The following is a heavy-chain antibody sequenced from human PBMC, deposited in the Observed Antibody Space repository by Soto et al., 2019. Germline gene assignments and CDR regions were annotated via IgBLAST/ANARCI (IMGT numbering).Heavy chain of an antibody. D-gene: IGHD1-7*01. V-gene: IGHV3-23*01. CDR3: AKDRNYPRDQFHY. CDR2: ISANGQGI. Sequence: GGSLRLSCAASGFTFSTYALSWVGQAPGKGLEWVSAISANGQGIYYADSVTGRFTISRDNSKNTIFLHMDSLRAEDTAVYYCAKDRNYPRDQFHYWGQGTLATVSS. CDR1: GFTFSTYA. J-gene: IGHJ4*02.